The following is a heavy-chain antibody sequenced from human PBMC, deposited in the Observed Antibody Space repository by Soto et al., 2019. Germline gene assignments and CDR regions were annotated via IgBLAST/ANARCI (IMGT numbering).Heavy chain of an antibody. CDR1: GGSFSGYY. V-gene: IGHV4-34*01. CDR2: INHSGST. CDR3: ARGSWFDP. J-gene: IGHJ5*02. Sequence: SETLSLTCAVYGGSFSGYYWSWIRQPPGKGLEWIGEINHSGSTNYNPSLKSRVTISVDTSKNQFSLKLSSVTAADTAVYYCARGSWFDPWGQGTLVTVSS.